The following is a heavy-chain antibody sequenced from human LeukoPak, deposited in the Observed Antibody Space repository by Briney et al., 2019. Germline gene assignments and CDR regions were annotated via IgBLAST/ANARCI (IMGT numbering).Heavy chain of an antibody. Sequence: GASVKVSCKASGYTFTGYCMHWVRQAPGQGLEWMGWINPNSGGTNYAQKFQGWVTMTRDTSISTAYMELSRLRSDDTAVYYCARALVTVHYYYYGMDVWGQGTTVTVSS. CDR1: GYTFTGYC. CDR3: ARALVTVHYYYYGMDV. D-gene: IGHD3-9*01. V-gene: IGHV1-2*04. CDR2: INPNSGGT. J-gene: IGHJ6*02.